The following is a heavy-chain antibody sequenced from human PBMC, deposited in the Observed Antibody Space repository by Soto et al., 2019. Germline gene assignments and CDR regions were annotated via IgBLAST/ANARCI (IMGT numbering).Heavy chain of an antibody. Sequence: ASVKVSCKASGYRFTGYGLHWVRQAPGQGLEWMGIINPSGGSTSYAQKFQGRVTMTRDTSTSTVYMELSSLRSEDTAVYYCARDRTYGEQAPLDYWGQGTLVTVSS. CDR3: ARDRTYGEQAPLDY. V-gene: IGHV1-46*01. CDR1: GYRFTGYG. CDR2: INPSGGST. D-gene: IGHD4-17*01. J-gene: IGHJ4*02.